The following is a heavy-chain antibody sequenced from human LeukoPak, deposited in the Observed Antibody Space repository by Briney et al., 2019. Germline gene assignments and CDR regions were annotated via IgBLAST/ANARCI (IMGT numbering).Heavy chain of an antibody. V-gene: IGHV3-21*01. CDR2: ISSSSSYI. CDR1: GFTFSSYS. J-gene: IGHJ6*03. CDR3: AREVYSDFGVATYYMDV. D-gene: IGHD3-3*01. Sequence: PGRSLRLSCAASGFTFSSYSMNWVRRAPGKGLEWVSSISSSSSYIYYADSVKGRFTISRDNAKNSLYLQMNSLRAEDTAVYYCAREVYSDFGVATYYMDVWGKGTTVTVSS.